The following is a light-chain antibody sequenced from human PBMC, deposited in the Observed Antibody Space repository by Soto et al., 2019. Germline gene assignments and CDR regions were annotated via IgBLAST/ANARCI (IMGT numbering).Light chain of an antibody. CDR1: SSDVGSYNL. Sequence: QSALTEPASVSGSPGQSITISCTGTSSDVGSYNLVSWYQQHPGKAPKLMIYEGSKRPSGVSNRFSGSKSGNTASLTISGLQAEDEADYHCCSYAASSPSSVLGTWRNITV. CDR2: EGS. CDR3: CSYAASSPSSV. J-gene: IGLJ1*01. V-gene: IGLV2-23*01.